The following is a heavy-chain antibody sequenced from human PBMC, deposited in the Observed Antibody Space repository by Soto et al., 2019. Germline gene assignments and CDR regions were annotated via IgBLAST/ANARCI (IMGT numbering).Heavy chain of an antibody. D-gene: IGHD6-13*01. Sequence: GALRVSCAASGFTFSSYEMHWVRQATGKGLEWVSAIGTAGDTYYPGSVKGRFTISRENAKNSLYLQMNSLRAGDTAVYYCARGGSSWYYYYGMDVWGQGTTVTVSS. CDR2: IGTAGDT. CDR3: ARGGSSWYYYYGMDV. V-gene: IGHV3-13*01. CDR1: GFTFSSYE. J-gene: IGHJ6*02.